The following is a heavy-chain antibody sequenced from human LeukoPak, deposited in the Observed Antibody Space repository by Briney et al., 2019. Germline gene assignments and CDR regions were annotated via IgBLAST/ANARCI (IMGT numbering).Heavy chain of an antibody. V-gene: IGHV3-74*01. J-gene: IGHJ4*02. CDR1: GYTFSSYW. CDR2: INGDGSST. D-gene: IGHD3-10*01. Sequence: QPGGSLRLSCAASGYTFSSYWMHWVRQAPGKWLVWVSRINGDGSSTSYADSVKGRFTISRDNAKNTLYLQMNSLRAEDTAVYYCAVVRGVIDYWGQGTLVTVSS. CDR3: AVVRGVIDY.